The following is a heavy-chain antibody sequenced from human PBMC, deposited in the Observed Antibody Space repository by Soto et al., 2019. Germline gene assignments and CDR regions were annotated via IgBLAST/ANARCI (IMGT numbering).Heavy chain of an antibody. CDR3: ASGGASYYDTSGYFPYQYYGMDV. V-gene: IGHV4-34*01. Sequence: SETLSLTCAVYGGSFSGNYWNWSRQPPGKGLEWIGEINHSGSTNYNPSLKSRVTISVDTSKNQFSLKLNSVTAADTAVYFCASGGASYYDTSGYFPYQYYGMDVWGQGTTVTVS. D-gene: IGHD3-22*01. J-gene: IGHJ6*02. CDR2: INHSGST. CDR1: GGSFSGNY.